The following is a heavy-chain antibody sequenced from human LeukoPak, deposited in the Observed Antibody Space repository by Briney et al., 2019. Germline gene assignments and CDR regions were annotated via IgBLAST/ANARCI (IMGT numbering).Heavy chain of an antibody. Sequence: GESLKISCTGSGYTFTSYWIGWVRQTPGKGLEWMGIIDPGVSDTRYSPSFQGQVTISADKSISTSYLQWSSLKPSDTAMYYCARSPYSGRYSYFDYWGQGTLVTVSS. CDR1: GYTFTSYW. CDR3: ARSPYSGRYSYFDY. D-gene: IGHD1-26*01. V-gene: IGHV5-51*01. CDR2: IDPGVSDT. J-gene: IGHJ4*02.